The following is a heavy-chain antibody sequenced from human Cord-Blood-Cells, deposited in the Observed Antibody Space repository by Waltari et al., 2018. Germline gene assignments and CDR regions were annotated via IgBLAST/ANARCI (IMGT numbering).Heavy chain of an antibody. D-gene: IGHD3-10*01. V-gene: IGHV4-34*01. Sequence: QVQLQQWGAGLLKPSETLSLTCAVYGGSFSGYYWSWIRQPPGKGLEWIGEINQSGSTNYNPALKSRVTISVDTSKNQFSLKLSSVTAADTAVYYCAREGLITMVRGVIPNWFDPWGQGTLVTVSS. CDR2: INQSGST. J-gene: IGHJ5*02. CDR3: AREGLITMVRGVIPNWFDP. CDR1: GGSFSGYY.